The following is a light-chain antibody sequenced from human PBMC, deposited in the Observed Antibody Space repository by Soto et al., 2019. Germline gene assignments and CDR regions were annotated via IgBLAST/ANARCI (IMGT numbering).Light chain of an antibody. Sequence: IQLTQSPSSLSASVGDRVTITCRASQGISSYLAWYQQKPGTAPKLLIYAASTLQSGVPSRFSGAGSGTDFTLTISSQQPEDFATYYCQQFNNYPRTFGPGTKVDIK. CDR2: AAS. V-gene: IGKV1-9*01. J-gene: IGKJ3*01. CDR1: QGISSY. CDR3: QQFNNYPRT.